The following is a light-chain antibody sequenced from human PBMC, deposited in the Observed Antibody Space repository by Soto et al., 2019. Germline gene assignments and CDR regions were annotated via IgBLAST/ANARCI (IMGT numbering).Light chain of an antibody. Sequence: DIVMTQSPDSLSVSLGERATIHCKSSQSVLYSSNNKHYLAWYQQKPGQPPKLLIYWASTRESGVTDRFSGSGSGTDSTLTSNSLQAEDVALSYCQQYYSTPPAFGQGTKVDIK. CDR2: WAS. CDR3: QQYYSTPPA. J-gene: IGKJ1*01. CDR1: QSVLYSSNNKHY. V-gene: IGKV4-1*01.